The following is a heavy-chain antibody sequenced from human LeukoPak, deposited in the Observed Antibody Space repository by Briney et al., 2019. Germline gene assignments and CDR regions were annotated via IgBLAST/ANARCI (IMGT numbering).Heavy chain of an antibody. CDR1: GFTFTSYG. D-gene: IGHD3-3*02. CDR3: ARGRSHFWSGYYTGILGY. Sequence: ASVKVSCKASGFTFTSYGISWVRQAPGQGLEWMGWISAYNGNTNYAQKLQGRVTMTTDTSTSTAYMELRSLRSEDTAVYYCARGRSHFWSGYYTGILGYWGQGTLVTVSS. CDR2: ISAYNGNT. V-gene: IGHV1-18*01. J-gene: IGHJ4*02.